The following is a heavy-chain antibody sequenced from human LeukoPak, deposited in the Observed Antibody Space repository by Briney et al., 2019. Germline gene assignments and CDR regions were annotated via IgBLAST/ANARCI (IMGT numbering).Heavy chain of an antibody. V-gene: IGHV4-30-4*01. CDR2: IYYSGST. CDR1: GGSISSGDYY. CDR3: ARDYYDSSGSAFDI. Sequence: PSQTLTLTCTVSGGSISSGDYYWRWIRQPPGKVREWNGYIYYSGSTYYNPSLKSRVTISVDTSKNQFSLKLSSVTAADTAVYYCARDYYDSSGSAFDIWGQGTMVTVSS. D-gene: IGHD3-22*01. J-gene: IGHJ3*02.